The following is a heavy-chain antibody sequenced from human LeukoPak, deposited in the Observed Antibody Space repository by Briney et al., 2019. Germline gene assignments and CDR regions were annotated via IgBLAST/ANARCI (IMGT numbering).Heavy chain of an antibody. CDR3: AIGYCSSTSCLSDYHYYGMDV. D-gene: IGHD2-2*01. CDR1: GGTFSSYA. Sequence: ASVKVSCKASGGTFSSYAISWVRQAPGQGLEWMGGIIPIFGTANYAQKFQGRVTITADESTSTAYMEQSSLRSEDAAVYYCAIGYCSSTSCLSDYHYYGMDVWGQGTTVTVSS. J-gene: IGHJ6*02. V-gene: IGHV1-69*13. CDR2: IIPIFGTA.